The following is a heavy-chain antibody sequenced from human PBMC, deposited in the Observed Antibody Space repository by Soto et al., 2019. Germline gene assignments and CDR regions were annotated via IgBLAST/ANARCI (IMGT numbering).Heavy chain of an antibody. J-gene: IGHJ6*02. V-gene: IGHV1-3*01. Sequence: ASVKVSCKASGYTFTSYAMHWVRQAPGQRLEWMGWINAGNGNTKYSQKFQGRVTITRDTSATTAYMELSRLTSEDTSVYYCARSTSPSTVTLPYYYYGMDVWGQGTTVTVSS. CDR3: ARSTSPSTVTLPYYYYGMDV. CDR2: INAGNGNT. D-gene: IGHD4-17*01. CDR1: GYTFTSYA.